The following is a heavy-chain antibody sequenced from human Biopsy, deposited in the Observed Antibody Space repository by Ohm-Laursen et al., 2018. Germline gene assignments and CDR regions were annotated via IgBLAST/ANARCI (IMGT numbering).Heavy chain of an antibody. CDR2: ITQSGST. CDR1: GGSFNGYF. CDR3: ARVPLPGIGAAYQGRFLYGMDV. D-gene: IGHD6-13*01. V-gene: IGHV4-34*01. J-gene: IGHJ6*02. Sequence: GTLSLTCTVYGGSFNGYFWSWIRQPPGKGLEWIGDITQSGSTNYSPPLKSRVTISADTAKKQFSLSLRSVTAADTAVYYCARVPLPGIGAAYQGRFLYGMDVWGQGATVSVSS.